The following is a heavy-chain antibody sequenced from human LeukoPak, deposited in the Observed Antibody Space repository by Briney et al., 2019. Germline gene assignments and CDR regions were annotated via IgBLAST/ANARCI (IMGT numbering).Heavy chain of an antibody. CDR3: ARDSLTGTTKPLDY. CDR2: IYYSGST. CDR1: GGSISSSSYY. J-gene: IGHJ4*02. D-gene: IGHD1-7*01. Sequence: PSETLSLTCTVSGGSISSSSYYWGWIRQPPGKGLEWIGSIYYSGSTYYNPSLKSRVTISVDTSKNQFSLKLSSVTAADTAVYYCARDSLTGTTKPLDYWGQGTLVTVSS. V-gene: IGHV4-39*07.